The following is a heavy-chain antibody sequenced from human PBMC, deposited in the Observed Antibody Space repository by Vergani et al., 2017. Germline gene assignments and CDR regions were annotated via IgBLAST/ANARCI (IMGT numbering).Heavy chain of an antibody. J-gene: IGHJ1*01. CDR1: GGTFSSYA. V-gene: IGHV1-69*06. CDR2: IIPIFGTA. Sequence: QVQLVQSGAEVKKPGSSVKVSCKASGGTFSSYAISWVRQAPGQGLEWMGVIIPIFGTANYAQKFQGRVTITADKSTSTAYMELSSLRSEDTAVYYCARGPVYYYDSSGYYPPEYFQHWGQGTLVTVSS. D-gene: IGHD3-22*01. CDR3: ARGPVYYYDSSGYYPPEYFQH.